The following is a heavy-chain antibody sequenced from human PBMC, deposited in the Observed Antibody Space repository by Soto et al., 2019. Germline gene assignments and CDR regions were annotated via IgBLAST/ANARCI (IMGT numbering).Heavy chain of an antibody. CDR2: INYSGST. CDR1: GGSISSYY. J-gene: IGHJ3*02. Sequence: SETLSLTCTVSGGSISSYYWSWIRQPPGKGLEWIGYINYSGSTNYNPSLKSRVTISVDTSKNQFSLKLSSVTAADTAVYYCASLGYCSGGSCFIDAFDIWGQGTMVTVSS. V-gene: IGHV4-59*12. D-gene: IGHD2-15*01. CDR3: ASLGYCSGGSCFIDAFDI.